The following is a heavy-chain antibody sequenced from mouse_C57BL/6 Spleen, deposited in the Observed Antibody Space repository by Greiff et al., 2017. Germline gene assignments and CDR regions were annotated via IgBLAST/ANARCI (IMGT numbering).Heavy chain of an antibody. CDR1: GFTFSDYY. J-gene: IGHJ1*03. D-gene: IGHD1-1*01. V-gene: IGHV5-16*01. CDR2: INYDGSST. Sequence: EVKLQESEGGLVQPGSSMKLSCTASGFTFSDYYMAWVRQVPEKGLEWVANINYDGSSTYYLDSLKSRFIISRDNAKNILYLQMSSLKSEDTATYYCARGPYYYGSSPSYWYFDVWGTGTTVTVSS. CDR3: ARGPYYYGSSPSYWYFDV.